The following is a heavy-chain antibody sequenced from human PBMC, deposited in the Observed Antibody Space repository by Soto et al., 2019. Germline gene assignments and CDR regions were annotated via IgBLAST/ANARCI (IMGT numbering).Heavy chain of an antibody. CDR1: GYSFTSYW. Sequence: GESLKISCKGSGYSFTSYWIGWVRQMPGKGLEWMGIIYPGDSDTRYSPSFQGQVTISADKSISTAYLQWSSPKASDTAMYYCARTYYYDSSGYYWVHYFDYWGQGTLVTVSS. CDR3: ARTYYYDSSGYYWVHYFDY. V-gene: IGHV5-51*01. D-gene: IGHD3-22*01. J-gene: IGHJ4*02. CDR2: IYPGDSDT.